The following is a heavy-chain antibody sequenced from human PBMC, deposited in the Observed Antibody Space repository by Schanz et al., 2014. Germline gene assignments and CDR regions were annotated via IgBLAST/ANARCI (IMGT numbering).Heavy chain of an antibody. J-gene: IGHJ6*02. Sequence: VQLAESGGGLVQPGGSLRLSCAVSGFTFSSYAMSWVRQAPGKGLEWVSALSGSGGSTYYADSVKGRFTISRDNSENTLYLQMNSLSADDTAVFYCAKGMGYCSGGTCYDYYYYGLDVWGQGTTVTVSS. CDR3: AKGMGYCSGGTCYDYYYYGLDV. D-gene: IGHD2-15*01. V-gene: IGHV3-23*04. CDR2: LSGSGGST. CDR1: GFTFSSYA.